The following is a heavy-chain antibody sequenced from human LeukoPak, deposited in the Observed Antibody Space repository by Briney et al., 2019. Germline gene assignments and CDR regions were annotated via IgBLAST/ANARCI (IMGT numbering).Heavy chain of an antibody. CDR2: ISGSGGST. CDR1: GFTFSSYA. Sequence: PGGSLRLSCAASGFTFSSYAMSWVRQAPGKGLEWVSAISGSGGSTYYADSVKGRFTISRDNSKNTLYLQMNCLRAEDTAVYYCAKDRSSPYYYYYMDVWGKGTTVTVSS. J-gene: IGHJ6*03. D-gene: IGHD2-2*01. CDR3: AKDRSSPYYYYYMDV. V-gene: IGHV3-23*01.